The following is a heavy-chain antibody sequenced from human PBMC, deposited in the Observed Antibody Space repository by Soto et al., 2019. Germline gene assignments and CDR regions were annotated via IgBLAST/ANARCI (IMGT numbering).Heavy chain of an antibody. CDR3: AHRPSGWYLFDY. D-gene: IGHD6-19*01. CDR2: IYYSGNT. CDR1: GDSVNSGNYY. Sequence: SETLSLTCSVSGDSVNSGNYYWTWMRQPPGKGLEWIGHIYYSGNTNYSPSLKSRITISLDTSKNQVVLTMTNMDPVDTATYYCAHRPSGWYLFDYWGQGTLVTVSS. J-gene: IGHJ4*02. V-gene: IGHV4-61*01.